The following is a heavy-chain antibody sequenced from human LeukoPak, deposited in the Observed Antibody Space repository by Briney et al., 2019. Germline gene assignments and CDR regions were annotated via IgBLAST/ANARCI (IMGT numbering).Heavy chain of an antibody. Sequence: SETLSLTCTVSGGSISSYYWSWIRQPPGKGLEWIGYIYYSGSTDYNPSLNSRVTISVDTSKNQFSLKLSSVTAADTAVYYCARSSEVYWYFDLWGRGTLVTVSS. CDR1: GGSISSYY. CDR3: ARSSEVYWYFDL. V-gene: IGHV4-59*01. J-gene: IGHJ2*01. CDR2: IYYSGST.